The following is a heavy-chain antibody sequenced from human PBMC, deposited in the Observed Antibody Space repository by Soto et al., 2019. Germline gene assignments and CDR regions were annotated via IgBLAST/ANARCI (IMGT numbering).Heavy chain of an antibody. J-gene: IGHJ4*02. CDR3: TGDVDWGY. CDR2: ISRDGGTK. Sequence: QVQLVESGGGVVQPGRSLRLSCAVSGFTVSTYGMHWVRQAPGKGLEWVAFISRDGGTKYYAGPVKGRFTISRDNSRNAVFLEMNSLRGDDMAVYYFTGDVDWGYWGQGTLVTVSS. CDR1: GFTVSTYG. V-gene: IGHV3-30*03. D-gene: IGHD2-8*02.